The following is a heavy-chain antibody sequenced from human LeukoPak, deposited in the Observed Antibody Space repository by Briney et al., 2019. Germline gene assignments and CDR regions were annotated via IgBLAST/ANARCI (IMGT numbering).Heavy chain of an antibody. Sequence: GGSLRLSCAASGFTFSSYAMSWVRQAPGKGLEWVSAISGSGGSTYYADSVKGRFTISRDNSKNTLYLQMNSLRAEDTAVYYCAKGHNYYDSSGYPMGPHDYWGQGTLVTVSS. J-gene: IGHJ4*02. CDR3: AKGHNYYDSSGYPMGPHDY. CDR1: GFTFSSYA. CDR2: ISGSGGST. V-gene: IGHV3-23*01. D-gene: IGHD3-22*01.